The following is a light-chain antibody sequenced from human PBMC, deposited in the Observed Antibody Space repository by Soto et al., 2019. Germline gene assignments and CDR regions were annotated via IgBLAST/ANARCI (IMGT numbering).Light chain of an antibody. J-gene: IGKJ2*01. V-gene: IGKV3-15*01. CDR3: QQYNNWPPYT. Sequence: IVMTQSPATLSVSPGERATLSCRASQSVSSNFAWYQQKPGQDPRLLIYGASTRAPGILARFSGSGSGIEFTLTISSLQSEDLAVYYCQQYNNWPPYTFGQGTKLEIK. CDR2: GAS. CDR1: QSVSSN.